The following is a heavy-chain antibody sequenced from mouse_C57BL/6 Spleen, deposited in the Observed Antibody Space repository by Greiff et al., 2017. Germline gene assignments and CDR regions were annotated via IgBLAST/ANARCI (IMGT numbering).Heavy chain of an antibody. CDR1: GFSLTSYG. J-gene: IGHJ2*01. D-gene: IGHD1-2*01. Sequence: VQGVESGPGLVQPSQSLSITCTVSGFSLTSYGVHWVRQSPGKGLEWLGVIWSGGSTDYNAAFISRLSISKDNSKSQVFFKMNSLQADDTAIYYCAREGHYYGSYYFDYWGQGTTLTVSS. CDR3: AREGHYYGSYYFDY. CDR2: IWSGGST. V-gene: IGHV2-2*01.